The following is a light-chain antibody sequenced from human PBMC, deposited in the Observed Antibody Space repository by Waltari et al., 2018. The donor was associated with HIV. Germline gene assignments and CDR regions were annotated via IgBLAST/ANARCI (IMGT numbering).Light chain of an antibody. J-gene: IGLJ1*01. CDR1: SSDVGGSNS. Sequence: QSALTHPASVSGSPGQSITITCAGPSSDVGGSNSVSWYQQHPGKAPTLMIYEVSNRPSGVSNRFSGSKSGSTASLTISGLQAEDEADYYCSSYTTNRGIFGTGTKVTVL. CDR2: EVS. CDR3: SSYTTNRGI. V-gene: IGLV2-14*01.